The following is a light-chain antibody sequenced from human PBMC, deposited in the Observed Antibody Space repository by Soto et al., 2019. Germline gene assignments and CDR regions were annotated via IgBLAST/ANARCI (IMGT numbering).Light chain of an antibody. V-gene: IGLV2-23*03. Sequence: QSALTQPASVSGSLGQSITISCTGTSSDVGSYTLVSWFQQHPGTAPKLMIYEGTKWPSGISNRFSGSKSGNTASLTISGLQAEDGADYYCCSYTGSATFPWVFGGGTKVTVL. CDR2: EGT. J-gene: IGLJ3*02. CDR1: SSDVGSYTL. CDR3: CSYTGSATFPWV.